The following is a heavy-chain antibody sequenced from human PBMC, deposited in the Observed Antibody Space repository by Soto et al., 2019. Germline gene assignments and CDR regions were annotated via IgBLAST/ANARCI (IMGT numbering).Heavy chain of an antibody. Sequence: PGGSLRLSCSASGFTFSSYGMHWVRQAPGKGLEWVAVISYDGSNKYYADSVKGRFTISRDNSKNTLYLQMNSLRAEDTAVYYCAKDGREYQLLNPGYWGQGTLVTVSS. CDR2: ISYDGSNK. D-gene: IGHD2-2*01. CDR1: GFTFSSYG. CDR3: AKDGREYQLLNPGY. V-gene: IGHV3-30*18. J-gene: IGHJ4*02.